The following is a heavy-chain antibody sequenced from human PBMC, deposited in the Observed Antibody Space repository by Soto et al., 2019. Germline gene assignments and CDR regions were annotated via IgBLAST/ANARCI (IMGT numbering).Heavy chain of an antibody. CDR3: ARGRSRILRFGELMIDY. D-gene: IGHD3-10*01. CDR2: ISYDGSNK. J-gene: IGHJ4*02. V-gene: IGHV3-30-3*01. CDR1: GFTFSSYA. Sequence: GGSLRLSGAASGFTFSSYAMHWVRQAPGKGLEWVAVISYDGSNKYYADSVKGRFTISRDNSKNTLYLQMNSLRAEDTAVYYCARGRSRILRFGELMIDYWGQGTLVTVSS.